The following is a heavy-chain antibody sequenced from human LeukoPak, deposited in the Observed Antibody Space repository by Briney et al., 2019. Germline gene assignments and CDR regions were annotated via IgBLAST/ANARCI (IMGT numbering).Heavy chain of an antibody. CDR2: ISYDGSNK. D-gene: IGHD3-9*01. J-gene: IGHJ4*02. V-gene: IGHV3-30*18. Sequence: PGGSLRLSCAASGFTFSSYGMHWVRQAPGKGLEWVAVISYDGSNKYYADSVKGRFTISRDNSKNTLHLQMNSLRAEDTAVYYCAKEGEYFDWLSTPDYWGQGTLVTVSS. CDR3: AKEGEYFDWLSTPDY. CDR1: GFTFSSYG.